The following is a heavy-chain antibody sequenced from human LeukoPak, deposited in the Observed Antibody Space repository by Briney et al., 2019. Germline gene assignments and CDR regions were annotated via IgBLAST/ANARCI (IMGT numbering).Heavy chain of an antibody. D-gene: IGHD3-10*01. J-gene: IGHJ4*01. CDR2: INSDGSST. Sequence: SGGSLRLSCAASGFTFTNYAMSWVRQAPGKGLVWVSRINSDGSSTNYADSVKGRFTISRDNAKNTLYLQMNSLRAEDTAMYYCARAVYYSNYLGYWGQGTLVTVSS. CDR3: ARAVYYSNYLGY. CDR1: GFTFTNYA. V-gene: IGHV3-74*01.